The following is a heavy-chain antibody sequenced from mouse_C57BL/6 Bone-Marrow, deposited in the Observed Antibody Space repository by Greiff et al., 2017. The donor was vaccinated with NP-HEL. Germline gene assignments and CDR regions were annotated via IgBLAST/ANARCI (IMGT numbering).Heavy chain of an antibody. CDR3: ARDNYPYWYFDV. Sequence: EVQVVESGGGLVKPGGSLKLSCAASGFTFSSYAMSWVRQTPEKRLEWVATISDGGSYTYYPDNVKGRFTISRDNAKNNLYLQMSHLKSEDTAMYYCARDNYPYWYFDVWGTGTTVTVSS. D-gene: IGHD2-1*01. J-gene: IGHJ1*03. V-gene: IGHV5-4*01. CDR1: GFTFSSYA. CDR2: ISDGGSYT.